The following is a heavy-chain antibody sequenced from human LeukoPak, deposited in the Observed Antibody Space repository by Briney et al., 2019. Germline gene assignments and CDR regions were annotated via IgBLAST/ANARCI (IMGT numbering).Heavy chain of an antibody. Sequence: ASVKVSCKASGYTFTSYAMHWVRQAPGQRLEWMGWINAGNGNTKYSQKFQGRVTITRDTSASTAYMELSSLRSEDTAVYYCARDLVLWFGELSDYFDYWGQGTLVTVSS. D-gene: IGHD3-10*01. CDR1: GYTFTSYA. J-gene: IGHJ4*02. CDR3: ARDLVLWFGELSDYFDY. V-gene: IGHV1-3*01. CDR2: INAGNGNT.